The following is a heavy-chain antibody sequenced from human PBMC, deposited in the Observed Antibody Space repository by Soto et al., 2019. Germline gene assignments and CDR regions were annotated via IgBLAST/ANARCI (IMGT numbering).Heavy chain of an antibody. Sequence: QVQLQESGPGLVKPSGTLSLTCAVSGGSISSSNWWSWVRQPPGKGLEWIGEIYHSGSTNYNPCLKSRLTIPLDKSKNQYSLKLSSVTAADTAVYYCARLYYYGSGMYYFDYWGQGTLVTVSS. CDR2: IYHSGST. CDR3: ARLYYYGSGMYYFDY. V-gene: IGHV4-4*02. J-gene: IGHJ4*02. D-gene: IGHD3-10*01. CDR1: GGSISSSNW.